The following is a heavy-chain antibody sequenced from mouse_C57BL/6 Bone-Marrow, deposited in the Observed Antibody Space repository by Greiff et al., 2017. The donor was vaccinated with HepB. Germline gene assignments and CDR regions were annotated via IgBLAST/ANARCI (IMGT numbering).Heavy chain of an antibody. D-gene: IGHD2-3*01. CDR2: IYPGSGST. V-gene: IGHV1-55*01. CDR3: ARSVDGYYVGY. Sequence: VQLKESGAELVKPGASVKMSCKASGYTFTSYWITWVKQRPGQGLEWIGDIYPGSGSTNYNQKFKGKATLTVDTSSSTAYMQLSSLTSEDSAVYYCARSVDGYYVGYWGQGTTLTVSS. J-gene: IGHJ2*01. CDR1: GYTFTSYW.